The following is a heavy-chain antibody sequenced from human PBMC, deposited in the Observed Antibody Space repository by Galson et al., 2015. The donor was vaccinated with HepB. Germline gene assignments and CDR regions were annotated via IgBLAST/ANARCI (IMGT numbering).Heavy chain of an antibody. CDR1: GFTFGDFA. CDR3: TRDVRDIVVVPAAIQFYYYYYMDV. V-gene: IGHV3-49*04. D-gene: IGHD2-2*01. Sequence: SLRLSCAASGFTFGDFAMSWVRQAPGKGLEWVGFIRSKAYGGTTEYAASVKGRFTISRDDSKSIAYLQMNSLKTEDTAVYYCTRDVRDIVVVPAAIQFYYYYYMDVWGKGTTVTVSS. J-gene: IGHJ6*03. CDR2: IRSKAYGGTT.